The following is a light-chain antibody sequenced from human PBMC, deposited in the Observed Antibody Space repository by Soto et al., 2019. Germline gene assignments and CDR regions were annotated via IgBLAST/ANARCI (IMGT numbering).Light chain of an antibody. CDR2: EVS. CDR3: SSDAGSNNWV. Sequence: QYALTQPPSASGSPGQSVTISCTGTSSDVGGSNYVSWYQQHPGKAPKLMIYEVSKRPSGVPDRFSGCKSGNTASLTVSGLQAEDEADYYCSSDAGSNNWVFGGGTKLTVL. CDR1: SSDVGGSNY. V-gene: IGLV2-8*01. J-gene: IGLJ3*02.